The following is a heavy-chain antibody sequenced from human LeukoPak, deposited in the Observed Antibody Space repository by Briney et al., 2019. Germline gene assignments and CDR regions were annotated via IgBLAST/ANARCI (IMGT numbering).Heavy chain of an antibody. CDR3: ASLYSGSYSSDH. D-gene: IGHD1-26*01. V-gene: IGHV3-9*01. J-gene: IGHJ4*02. CDR1: GFTFDAYA. CDR2: ISWNSGSI. Sequence: GRSLRLSSAASGFTFDAYAMHWLRPAPGMGLEWVSGISWNSGSIGYADSVKGRFTISRYNAKNSLYLQMNSLRTEDTALYYCASLYSGSYSSDHWGQVTLVTVSS.